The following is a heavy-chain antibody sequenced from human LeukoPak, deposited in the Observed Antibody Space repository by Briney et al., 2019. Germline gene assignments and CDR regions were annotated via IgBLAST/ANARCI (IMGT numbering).Heavy chain of an antibody. CDR1: GGSFSGYY. CDR2: INHSGST. V-gene: IGHV4-34*01. Sequence: PSETLSLTCAVYGGSFSGYYWSWIRQPPGKGLEWIGEINHSGSTNYNPSLKSRVTISVDTSKNQFSLKLSSVTAADTAVYYCARAGPGSAAYYYYYMDVWGKGTTVTVSS. D-gene: IGHD1-26*01. J-gene: IGHJ6*03. CDR3: ARAGPGSAAYYYYYMDV.